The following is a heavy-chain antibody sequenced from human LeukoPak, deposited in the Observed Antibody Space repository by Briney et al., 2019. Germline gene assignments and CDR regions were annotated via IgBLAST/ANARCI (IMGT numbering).Heavy chain of an antibody. CDR2: ISSSGSTI. J-gene: IGHJ4*02. V-gene: IGHV3-48*03. CDR3: AREGGEWELLRTFDY. D-gene: IGHD1-26*01. Sequence: PGGSLRLSCAASGFTFSSYEMNWVRQPPGKGLEWVSYISSSGSTIYYADSVKGRFTISRDNAKNSLYLQMNSLRAEDTAVYYCAREGGEWELLRTFDYWGQGTLVTVSS. CDR1: GFTFSSYE.